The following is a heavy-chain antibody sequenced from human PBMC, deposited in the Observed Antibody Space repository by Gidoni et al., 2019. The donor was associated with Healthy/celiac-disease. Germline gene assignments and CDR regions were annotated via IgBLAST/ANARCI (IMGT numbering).Heavy chain of an antibody. J-gene: IGHJ6*02. CDR2: IVVGSGNT. CDR3: AAEGLVVPAATFYYYYGMDV. CDR1: GFTFTSSA. V-gene: IGHV1-58*01. D-gene: IGHD2-2*01. Sequence: QMQLVQSGPEVTKPGTSVKVSCKASGFTFTSSAVQWVRQARGQRLEWIGWIVVGSGNTNYEQKFQERVTITRDMSTSTAYMELSSLRSEDTAVYYCAAEGLVVPAATFYYYYGMDVWGQGTTVTVSS.